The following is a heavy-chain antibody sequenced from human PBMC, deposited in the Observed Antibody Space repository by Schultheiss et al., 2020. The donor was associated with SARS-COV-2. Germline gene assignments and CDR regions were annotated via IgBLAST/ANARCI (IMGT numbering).Heavy chain of an antibody. CDR1: GFTFSSHG. CDR3: AKDRAGGWLGRGYFDY. Sequence: GGSLRLSCAASGFTFSSHGMHWVRQAPGKGLEWVAIISYDGSDEYYAESVKGRFTISRDDSKNTVYLQMNTLRTEDTAVYYCAKDRAGGWLGRGYFDYWGQGTLVTVSS. D-gene: IGHD6-19*01. V-gene: IGHV3-30*18. CDR2: ISYDGSDE. J-gene: IGHJ4*02.